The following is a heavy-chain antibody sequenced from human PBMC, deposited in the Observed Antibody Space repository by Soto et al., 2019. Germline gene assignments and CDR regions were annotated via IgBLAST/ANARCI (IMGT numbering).Heavy chain of an antibody. V-gene: IGHV1-69*13. Sequence: SVKVSCNASGGTFSSYAISWVRQAPGQGLEWMGGIIPIFGTANYAQKFQGRVTITADESTSTAYMELSSLRSEDTAVYYCARDRLATVVTPWYFDLWGRGTLVTVSS. J-gene: IGHJ2*01. CDR2: IIPIFGTA. CDR1: GGTFSSYA. D-gene: IGHD4-17*01. CDR3: ARDRLATVVTPWYFDL.